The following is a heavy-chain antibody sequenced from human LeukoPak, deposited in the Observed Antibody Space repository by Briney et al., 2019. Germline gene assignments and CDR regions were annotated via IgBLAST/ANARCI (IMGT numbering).Heavy chain of an antibody. J-gene: IGHJ5*02. CDR3: ARDIGINWFDP. CDR1: GFTFSSYS. CDR2: ISSSSSYI. V-gene: IGHV3-21*01. Sequence: GGSLRLSCAASGFTFSSYSMNWVRQAPGKGLEWVSSISSSSSYIYYADSVKGRFTISRDNAKNSLYLQINSLRAEDTAVYYCARDIGINWFDPWGQGTLVTVSS. D-gene: IGHD2-15*01.